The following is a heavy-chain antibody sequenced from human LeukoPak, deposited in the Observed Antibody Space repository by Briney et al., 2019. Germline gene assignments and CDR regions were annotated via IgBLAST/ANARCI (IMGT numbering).Heavy chain of an antibody. CDR3: VRGSGGDGYKHWGDS. V-gene: IGHV3-33*01. J-gene: IGHJ5*02. D-gene: IGHD5-24*01. CDR2: IWYDGGKK. CDR1: GFTFRTYG. Sequence: QPGRSLRLSCAASGFTFRTYGMHWVRQAPGEGLERVAVIWYDGGKKHYVDSVEGRFTISRDNSKNILYLEMSSLRAEDTAVYYCVRGSGGDGYKHWGDSWGQGTLVIVSS.